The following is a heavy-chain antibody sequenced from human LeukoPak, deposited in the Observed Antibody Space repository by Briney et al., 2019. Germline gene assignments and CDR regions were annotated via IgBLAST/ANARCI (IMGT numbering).Heavy chain of an antibody. CDR1: GGSFSGYY. Sequence: SETLSLTCAVYGGSFSGYYWSWIRQPPGKGLEWIGEINHSGSTNYTPSLKSRVTISVDTSKNQFSLKLSSVTAADTAVYYCARGRFYSYGYWWFDPWGQGTLVTVSS. V-gene: IGHV4-34*01. D-gene: IGHD5-18*01. J-gene: IGHJ5*02. CDR3: ARGRFYSYGYWWFDP. CDR2: INHSGST.